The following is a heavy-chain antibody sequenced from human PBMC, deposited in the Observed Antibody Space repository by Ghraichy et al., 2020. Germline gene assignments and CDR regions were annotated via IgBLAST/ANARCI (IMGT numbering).Heavy chain of an antibody. CDR2: ISWDGGST. J-gene: IGHJ3*02. Sequence: GGSLRLSCAASGFTFDDYAMHWVRQAPGKGLEWVSLISWDGGSTYYADSVKGRFTISRDNSKNSLYLQMNSLRAEDTALYYCAKDIDSGNRGLVNAFDIWGQGTMVTVSS. D-gene: IGHD3/OR15-3a*01. CDR3: AKDIDSGNRGLVNAFDI. V-gene: IGHV3-43D*03. CDR1: GFTFDDYA.